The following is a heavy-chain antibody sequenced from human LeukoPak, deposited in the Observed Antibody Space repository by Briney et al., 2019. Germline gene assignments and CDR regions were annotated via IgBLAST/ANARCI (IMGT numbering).Heavy chain of an antibody. V-gene: IGHV3-30*02. CDR1: GFTFSSDG. Sequence: GGSLRLSCAASGFTFSSDGIHWVRQAPGKGLEWVSIIWDGGNGKHYADSVKGGFLIYRENTKNTVYLEMSSLRPEDTAVYYCAKGMSTDSYYFHYWPQGPLVTVSS. J-gene: IGHJ4*02. D-gene: IGHD3-16*01. CDR2: IWDGGNGK. CDR3: AKGMSTDSYYFHY.